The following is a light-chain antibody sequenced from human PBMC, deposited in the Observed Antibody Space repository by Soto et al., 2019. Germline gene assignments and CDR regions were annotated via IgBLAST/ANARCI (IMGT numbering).Light chain of an antibody. CDR1: QSISDT. CDR3: QRFGTSPPWT. J-gene: IGKJ1*01. Sequence: VVMSQSPATLSVSPGGRATLSCRASQSISDTLAWYQQKPGQAPRLLIHGASARAPGFPARFSGSGSGTDFTLTISRLEPEDFAVYYCQRFGTSPPWTFGQGTKVDI. V-gene: IGKV3-15*01. CDR2: GAS.